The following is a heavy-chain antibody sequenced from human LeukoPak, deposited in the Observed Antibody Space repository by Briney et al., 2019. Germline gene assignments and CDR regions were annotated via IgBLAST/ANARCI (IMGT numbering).Heavy chain of an antibody. CDR1: GGTFSSYA. J-gene: IGHJ6*02. Sequence: SVKVSCKASGGTFSSYAISWVRQAPGQGLEWMGRFSPILGIANYAQKFQGRVTITADKSTSTAYIELSSLRSEDTAVYYCASPLRYFDWLPDYYYGMDVWGQGTTVTVSS. CDR2: FSPILGIA. D-gene: IGHD3-9*01. V-gene: IGHV1-69*04. CDR3: ASPLRYFDWLPDYYYGMDV.